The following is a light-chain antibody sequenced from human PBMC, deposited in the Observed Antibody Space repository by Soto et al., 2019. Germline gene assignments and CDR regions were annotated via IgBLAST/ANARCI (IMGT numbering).Light chain of an antibody. V-gene: IGLV2-8*01. CDR1: SSDVGGYNY. J-gene: IGLJ2*01. CDR3: SSYAGNNNVV. Sequence: QSVLTQPPSASGSPGQSVTISCTGTSSDVGGYNYVSWYQQHPGKAPKLMIYEVSKRPSGVPDRFSDSKSANTASLTVSGLQAEDEADYYCSSYAGNNNVVFGGGTKLTVL. CDR2: EVS.